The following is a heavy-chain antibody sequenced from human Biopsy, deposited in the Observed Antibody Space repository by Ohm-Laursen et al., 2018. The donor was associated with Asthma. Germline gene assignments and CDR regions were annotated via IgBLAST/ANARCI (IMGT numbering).Heavy chain of an antibody. D-gene: IGHD3-10*01. J-gene: IGHJ4*02. V-gene: IGHV5-51*01. Sequence: GESLRISCKASGYIFTSYWIGWARQMPGKGLEWMGIIFPGAPDTIYSPSFQGQVTISADKSISTAYLQWSSLKASDTAIYYCARLAYGSGSFFDFWGQGTLVTVAS. CDR1: GYIFTSYW. CDR2: IFPGAPDT. CDR3: ARLAYGSGSFFDF.